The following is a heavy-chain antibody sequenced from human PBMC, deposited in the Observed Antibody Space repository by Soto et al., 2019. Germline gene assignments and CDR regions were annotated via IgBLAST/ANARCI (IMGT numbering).Heavy chain of an antibody. J-gene: IGHJ4*02. D-gene: IGHD1-26*01. CDR1: GFSFSSYG. Sequence: EVQLLESGGGLVQPGGSVRLSCAASGFSFSSYGLTWVRQAPGKGLEWVSAISGSGTVTAHADSVKGRFTISRDDSKNTLYLQMDSLRAEDTAVYFCAKKLSSAFPTFDYWGQVTLVTVSS. CDR3: AKKLSSAFPTFDY. CDR2: ISGSGTVT. V-gene: IGHV3-23*01.